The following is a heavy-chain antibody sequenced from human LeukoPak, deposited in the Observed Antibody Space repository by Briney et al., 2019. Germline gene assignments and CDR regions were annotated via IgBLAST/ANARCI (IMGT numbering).Heavy chain of an antibody. Sequence: ASVKVSCKASGYTFTSYAMNWVRQAPGQGLEWMGWINTNTGNPTYAQGFTGRFVFSLDTSVSTAYLQISSLKAEDTAVYYCARVMRLVDSRTYYFDYWGQGTLVTVSS. D-gene: IGHD6-19*01. V-gene: IGHV7-4-1*02. CDR1: GYTFTSYA. CDR3: ARVMRLVDSRTYYFDY. J-gene: IGHJ4*02. CDR2: INTNTGNP.